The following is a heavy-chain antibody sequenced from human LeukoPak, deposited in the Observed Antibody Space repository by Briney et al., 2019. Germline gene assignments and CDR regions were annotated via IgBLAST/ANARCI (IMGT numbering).Heavy chain of an antibody. D-gene: IGHD3/OR15-3a*01. CDR1: VFTLRVYA. J-gene: IGHJ4*02. Sequence: TGGSQTLPCAPSVFTLRVYATRCARHAPGRGRECIATITCNGGKTFYADSVKGRFVVYRDNAKNTMYLQMNRERVEDTAIYYCATRYFQDYSDFFVYWGQGTLVSVSS. CDR2: ITCNGGKT. CDR3: ATRYFQDYSDFFVY. V-gene: IGHV3-23*01.